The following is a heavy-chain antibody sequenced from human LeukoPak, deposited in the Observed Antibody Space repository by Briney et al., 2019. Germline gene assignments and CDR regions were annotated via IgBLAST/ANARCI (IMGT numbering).Heavy chain of an antibody. J-gene: IGHJ4*02. D-gene: IGHD4-23*01. CDR3: ASVDRDYGGNSDYFDY. CDR2: INPSGGST. CDR1: GYTFTSYY. Sequence: ASVKVSCKASGYTFTSYYMHWVRQAPGQGLEWMGIINPSGGSTSYAQKFQGRVTMTRDTSTSTVYMELSSLRSEDTAVYYCASVDRDYGGNSDYFDYWGQGTLVTVAS. V-gene: IGHV1-46*01.